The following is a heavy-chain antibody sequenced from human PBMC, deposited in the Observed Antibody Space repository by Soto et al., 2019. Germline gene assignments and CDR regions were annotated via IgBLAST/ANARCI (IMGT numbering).Heavy chain of an antibody. Sequence: SETLSLTCAVSGYSISNGYYWGWIRQNAGKGLEWIATIYESGRTYYNPSLKSRVTISVDTSKNQFSLRMTSVTAADTAIYYCARAISSSEFDYWGQGTLVTVSS. V-gene: IGHV4-38-2*01. J-gene: IGHJ4*02. D-gene: IGHD6-6*01. CDR2: IYESGRT. CDR1: GYSISNGYY. CDR3: ARAISSSEFDY.